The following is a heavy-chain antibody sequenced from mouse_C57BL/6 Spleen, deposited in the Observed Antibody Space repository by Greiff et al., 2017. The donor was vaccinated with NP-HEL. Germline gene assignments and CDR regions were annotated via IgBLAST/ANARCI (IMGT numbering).Heavy chain of an antibody. CDR2: INPNNGGT. D-gene: IGHD2-4*01. V-gene: IGHV1-26*01. CDR3: ANYDYDVGAMDY. CDR1: GYTFTDYY. Sequence: EVQLQQSGPELVKPGASVKISCKASGYTFTDYYMNWVKQSHGKSLEWIGDINPNNGGTSYNQKFKGKATLTVDKSSSTAYMELRSLTSEDSAVYYCANYDYDVGAMDYWGQGTSGTVSS. J-gene: IGHJ4*01.